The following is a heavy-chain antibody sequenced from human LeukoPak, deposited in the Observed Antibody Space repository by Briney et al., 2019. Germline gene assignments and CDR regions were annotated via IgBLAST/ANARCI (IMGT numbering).Heavy chain of an antibody. D-gene: IGHD3-22*01. V-gene: IGHV1-46*01. CDR1: GYTFTSYY. CDR2: INPSGGST. CDR3: ARTETYYYDSSGYYFDY. J-gene: IGHJ4*02. Sequence: ASVKVSCKASGYTFTSYYMHWVRQAPGQGLEWMGIINPSGGSTSYAQKFQGRVTMTRDMSTSTVYMELSSLRSEDTAVYYCARTETYYYDSSGYYFDYWGQGTLVTVSS.